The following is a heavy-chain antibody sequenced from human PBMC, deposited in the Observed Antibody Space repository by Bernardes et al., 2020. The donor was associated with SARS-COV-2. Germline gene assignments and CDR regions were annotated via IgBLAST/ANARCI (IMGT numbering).Heavy chain of an antibody. CDR2: ISSGGSTI. CDR1: GFTFSSYE. Sequence: GGSLRLSCAASGFTFSSYEMYWVRLAPGKGLEWISHISSGGSTIYYADSVKGRFTISRDNAENSLYLQMNSLRAADTAVYFCARDVGRDGAYYTGDAFDVWGQGTMVTVSS. D-gene: IGHD1-26*01. CDR3: ARDVGRDGAYYTGDAFDV. V-gene: IGHV3-48*03. J-gene: IGHJ3*01.